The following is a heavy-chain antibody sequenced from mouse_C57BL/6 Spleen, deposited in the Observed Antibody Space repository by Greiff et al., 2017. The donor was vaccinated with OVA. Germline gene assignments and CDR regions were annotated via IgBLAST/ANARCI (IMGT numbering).Heavy chain of an antibody. Sequence: VQLKQSGPELVKPGASVKISCKASGYTFTDYYMNWVKQSHGKSLEWIGDINPNNGGTSYNQKFKGKATLTVDKSSSTAYMELRSLTSEDSAVYYCARKDYDYDGYFDVWGTGTTVTVSS. J-gene: IGHJ1*03. CDR1: GYTFTDYY. D-gene: IGHD2-4*01. CDR2: INPNNGGT. CDR3: ARKDYDYDGYFDV. V-gene: IGHV1-26*01.